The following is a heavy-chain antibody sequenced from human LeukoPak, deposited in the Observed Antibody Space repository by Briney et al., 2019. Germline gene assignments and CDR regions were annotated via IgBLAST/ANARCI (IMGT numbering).Heavy chain of an antibody. V-gene: IGHV2-5*01. CDR1: GFSLRTGGVG. CDR3: AHNGLYH. Sequence: SGPTLVNPTQTLTLTCTFSGFSLRTGGVGVAWMRQSPGQAPEWLAVTYWNDDQRYSPSLKSRLTITKDTSKNQVVLTMTNMDPADTATYHCAHNGLYHWGQGTLVTVSS. J-gene: IGHJ5*02. D-gene: IGHD2-2*03. CDR2: TYWNDDQ.